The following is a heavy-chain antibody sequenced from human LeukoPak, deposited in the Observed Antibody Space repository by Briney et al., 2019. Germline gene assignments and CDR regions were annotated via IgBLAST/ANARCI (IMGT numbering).Heavy chain of an antibody. CDR1: GYSFTSHW. D-gene: IGHD2-15*01. CDR3: ARHRDCGDGNCYPDY. J-gene: IGHJ4*02. Sequence: KSLRISCQGSGYSFTSHWISWVRQMPGKGLEWMGRIAPSVSYANYSPSFQGQVSISADKSISTAYLQWSSLKASDTAMYYCARHRDCGDGNCYPDYWGQGTLVTVSS. V-gene: IGHV5-10-1*04. CDR2: IAPSVSYA.